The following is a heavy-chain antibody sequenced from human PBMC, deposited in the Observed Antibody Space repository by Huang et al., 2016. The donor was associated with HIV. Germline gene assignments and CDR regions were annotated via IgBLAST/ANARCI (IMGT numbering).Heavy chain of an antibody. CDR3: ATKTAGMDI. V-gene: IGHV3-7*01. J-gene: IGHJ6*02. CDR2: IKQDETEK. Sequence: VESGGRSVQPGGSIRLSCVGSTFTLGAYWMRWVRKPPGKGLEWVANIKQDETEKYYVDSVKGRFNISRDNAKKVLFLEMDALRVEDTAIYFCATKTAGMDIWGQGTTVIVSS. CDR1: TFTLGAYW.